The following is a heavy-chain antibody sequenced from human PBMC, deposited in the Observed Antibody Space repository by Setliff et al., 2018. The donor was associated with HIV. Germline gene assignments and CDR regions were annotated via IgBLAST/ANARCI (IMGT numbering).Heavy chain of an antibody. V-gene: IGHV3-74*01. J-gene: IGHJ4*02. D-gene: IGHD6-19*01. CDR1: GLTFSNYW. CDR2: IDSDGSDT. CDR3: AKDLESSGWYRGYIDY. Sequence: GESLKISCVASGLTFSNYWMHWVRQAPGKGLVWVSRIDSDGSDTDYADSVRGRFTISRDNAKNTVYLQLTSLRAEDTAVYYCAKDLESSGWYRGYIDYWGQGTLVTVSS.